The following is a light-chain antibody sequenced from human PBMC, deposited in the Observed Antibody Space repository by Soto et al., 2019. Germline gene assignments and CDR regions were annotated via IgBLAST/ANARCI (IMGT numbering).Light chain of an antibody. CDR2: DVT. CDR1: SRDVGSHKS. J-gene: IGLJ1*01. Sequence: QSALTQPASVSGSPGQSITISCTGTSRDVGSHKSVSWYQQQPGKAPRLMIYDVTNRPSGVSNRFSGSKSGNTASLTISGLLAEDEADYYCISVTSGPALDSFVFGTGTKLTVL. CDR3: ISVTSGPALDSFV. V-gene: IGLV2-14*03.